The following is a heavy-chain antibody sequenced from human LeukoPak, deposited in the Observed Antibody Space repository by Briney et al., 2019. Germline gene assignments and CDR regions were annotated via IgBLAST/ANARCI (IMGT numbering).Heavy chain of an antibody. Sequence: SETLSLTCAVYGGSFSGYYWSWIRQPPGKGLEWIGEINHSGSTNYNPSLKSRVSISVDTSKNQYSLMLSSVTAADTAVYYGARSGYSGGWYDRVFDYWGQGTLVTVSS. D-gene: IGHD6-19*01. CDR2: INHSGST. V-gene: IGHV4-34*01. J-gene: IGHJ4*02. CDR3: ARSGYSGGWYDRVFDY. CDR1: GGSFSGYY.